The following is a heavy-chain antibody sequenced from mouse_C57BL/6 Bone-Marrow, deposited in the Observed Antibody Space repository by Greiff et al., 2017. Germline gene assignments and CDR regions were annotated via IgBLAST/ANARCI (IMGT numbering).Heavy chain of an antibody. D-gene: IGHD2-4*01. V-gene: IGHV14-4*01. CDR2: IDPENGDT. Sequence: VQLQQSGAELVRPGASVKLSCTASGFNIKDDYMHWVKQRPEQGLEWIGWIDPENGDTEYASKFQGKATITADTYSTTAYLPLSSLTSDDTAVYYCTHYDCAYLDYWGQGTTLTVSS. CDR1: GFNIKDDY. CDR3: THYDCAYLDY. J-gene: IGHJ2*01.